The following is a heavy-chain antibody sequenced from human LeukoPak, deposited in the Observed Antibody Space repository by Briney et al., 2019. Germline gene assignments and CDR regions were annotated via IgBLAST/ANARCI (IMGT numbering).Heavy chain of an antibody. V-gene: IGHV4-38-2*02. CDR1: GYSISSGYY. CDR2: IYHSGST. J-gene: IGHJ4*02. Sequence: PSETLSLTCTVSGYSISSGYYWGWIRQPPGKGLEWIGSIYHSGSTYYNPSLKSRVTISEDTSKNQFSLKVSSVTAADTAVYYCARLGRDGYPPNWGQGTLVTVSS. D-gene: IGHD5-24*01. CDR3: ARLGRDGYPPN.